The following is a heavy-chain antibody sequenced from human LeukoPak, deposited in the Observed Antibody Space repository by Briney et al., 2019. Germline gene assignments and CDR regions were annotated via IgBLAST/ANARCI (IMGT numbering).Heavy chain of an antibody. CDR1: GGSISSDY. Sequence: SETLSLTCTVSGGSISSDYWSWIRQPPGKGLEWIGYIDYSGSTNYNPSLQSRVTISVDTSKNQFSLQLSSVTAADTAEYYCARRAWYGYYFDYWGQGTLVTVSS. CDR2: IDYSGST. CDR3: ARRAWYGYYFDY. J-gene: IGHJ4*02. D-gene: IGHD6-13*01. V-gene: IGHV4-59*08.